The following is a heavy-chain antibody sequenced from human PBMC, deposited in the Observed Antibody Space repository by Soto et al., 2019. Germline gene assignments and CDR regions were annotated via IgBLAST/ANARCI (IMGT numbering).Heavy chain of an antibody. CDR3: ARRMGVPYSAQLI. CDR1: DSVY. Sequence: QMQLVQSGTEVKTPGASVRISCKTSDSVYIHWVRQAPGQGLEYMGQINPGGGRPSYAHKFRCRVNMTKDTSTSTLYLELSSLRSNDTALYYCARRMGVPYSAQLIWGQGTLVTISS. D-gene: IGHD1-26*01. CDR2: INPGGGRP. J-gene: IGHJ4*02. V-gene: IGHV1-46*02.